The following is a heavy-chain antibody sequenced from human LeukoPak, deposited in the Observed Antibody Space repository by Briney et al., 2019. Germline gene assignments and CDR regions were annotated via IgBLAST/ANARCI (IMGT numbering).Heavy chain of an antibody. CDR1: GFTFTSSA. D-gene: IGHD6-13*01. V-gene: IGHV1-58*02. J-gene: IGHJ6*03. CDR3: ARVRFGQQLGTNYYYYYMDV. CDR2: IVVGSGNT. Sequence: SVKVSCKASGFTFTSSAMQWVRQARGQRLEWIGWIVVGSGNTNYAQKFQERVTITRDMSTSTAYMELSSLRSEDTAVYYCARVRFGQQLGTNYYYYYMDVWGKGTTVTVSS.